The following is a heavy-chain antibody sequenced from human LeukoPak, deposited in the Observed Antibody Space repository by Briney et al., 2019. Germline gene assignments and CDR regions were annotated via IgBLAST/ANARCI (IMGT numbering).Heavy chain of an antibody. CDR2: ISSSSSYI. CDR1: GFTFSSYS. CDR3: ARDQVGATDPFDY. J-gene: IGHJ4*02. Sequence: SGGSLRLSCAASGFTFSSYSMNWVRQAPGKGLEWVSSISSSSSYIYYADSVKGRFTISRDNAKNSLYLQMNSLRAEDTAVYYCARDQVGATDPFDYWGQGTLVTVSS. V-gene: IGHV3-21*01. D-gene: IGHD1-26*01.